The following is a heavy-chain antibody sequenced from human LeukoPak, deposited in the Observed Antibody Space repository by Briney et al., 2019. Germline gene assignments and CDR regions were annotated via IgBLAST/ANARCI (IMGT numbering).Heavy chain of an antibody. J-gene: IGHJ4*02. CDR3: ARETVGLDY. CDR1: GFTFSNYN. V-gene: IGHV3-48*02. CDR2: ISDGSSTI. D-gene: IGHD4-23*01. Sequence: GGSLRLSCAASGFTFSNYNLNWVRQAPGKGLEWVSYISDGSSTIYYANSVRGRFTISRDNAKNSLYLQINSLRDEDTAVYYCARETVGLDYWGQGTLVTVSS.